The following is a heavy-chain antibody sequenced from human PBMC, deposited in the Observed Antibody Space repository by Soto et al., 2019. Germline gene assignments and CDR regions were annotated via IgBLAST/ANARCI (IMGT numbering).Heavy chain of an antibody. CDR3: AREVYGDYDRNAFDI. Sequence: SVKVSCKASGGTFSSYTISWVRQAPGQGLEWMGRIIPILGIANYAQKFQGRVTITADKSTSTAYMELSSLRSEDTAVYYCAREVYGDYDRNAFDIWGQGTMVTVSS. CDR2: IIPILGIA. V-gene: IGHV1-69*02. D-gene: IGHD4-17*01. CDR1: GGTFSSYT. J-gene: IGHJ3*02.